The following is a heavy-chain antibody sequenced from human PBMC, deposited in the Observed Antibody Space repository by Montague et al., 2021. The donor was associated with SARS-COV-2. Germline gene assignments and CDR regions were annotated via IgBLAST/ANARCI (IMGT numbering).Heavy chain of an antibody. CDR2: IHPYGHT. Sequence: SETLSLTCEVDSGPLSAYYWSWVRQPPGKGLEWIGEIHPYGHTSYNPSLMSRVSIFLDKSKNQFSLTLTSVTAADTAMYYCASHFVWQQLSTWGQGTLVSVSS. CDR3: ASHFVWQQLST. CDR1: SGPLSAYY. J-gene: IGHJ4*02. V-gene: IGHV4-34*01. D-gene: IGHD6-13*01.